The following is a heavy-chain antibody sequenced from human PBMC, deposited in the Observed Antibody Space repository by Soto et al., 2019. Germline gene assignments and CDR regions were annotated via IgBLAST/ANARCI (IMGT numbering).Heavy chain of an antibody. J-gene: IGHJ6*02. Sequence: SQTLSLTCAISGDSVSSNSAAWNWIRQSPSRGLEWLGRTYYRSKWYNDYAVSVKSRITINPDTSKNQFSLQLNSVTPEDTAVYYCARAYCSSTSCYSSYYYYCGMDVWGQGTTVTVSS. V-gene: IGHV6-1*01. CDR1: GDSVSSNSAA. CDR2: TYYRSKWYN. CDR3: ARAYCSSTSCYSSYYYYCGMDV. D-gene: IGHD2-2*01.